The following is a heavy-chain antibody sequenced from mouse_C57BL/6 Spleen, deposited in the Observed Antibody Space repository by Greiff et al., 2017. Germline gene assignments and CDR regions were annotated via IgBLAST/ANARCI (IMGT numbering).Heavy chain of an antibody. CDR3: ARGEPYYYAMDY. Sequence: QVQLQQSGPELVKPGASVKISCKASGYAFSSSWMNWVKQRPGKGLEWIGRIYPGDGDTNYNGKFKGKATLTADKSSSTAYMQLSSLTSEDSAVYFCARGEPYYYAMDYWGQGTSVTVSS. CDR1: GYAFSSSW. J-gene: IGHJ4*01. CDR2: IYPGDGDT. V-gene: IGHV1-82*01.